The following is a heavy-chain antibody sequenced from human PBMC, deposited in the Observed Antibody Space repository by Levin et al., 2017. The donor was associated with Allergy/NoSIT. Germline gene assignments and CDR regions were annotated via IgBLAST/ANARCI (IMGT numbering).Heavy chain of an antibody. Sequence: LSLTCAASGFTFSSDGMHWVRQAPGKGLEWVAVISYDGSNKYYADSVKGRFTISRDNSKNTLYLQMNSLRAEDTAVYYCAKDPIERVPAANDWAFDIWGQGTMVTVSS. D-gene: IGHD2-2*01. CDR2: ISYDGSNK. CDR3: AKDPIERVPAANDWAFDI. J-gene: IGHJ3*02. CDR1: GFTFSSDG. V-gene: IGHV3-30*18.